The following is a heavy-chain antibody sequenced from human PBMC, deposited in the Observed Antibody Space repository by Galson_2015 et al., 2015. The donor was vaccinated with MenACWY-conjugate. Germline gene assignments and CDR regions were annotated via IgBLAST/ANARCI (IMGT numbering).Heavy chain of an antibody. Sequence: SVKVSCKASGGAFSNYAISWVRQAPGQGLEWMGRIIPFLGIANYAETFQGRVTITAEKSTTTVYMEVTGLRSDDPAVYYCAEPGLENNFRGGYWGQGTLGTVSS. CDR2: IIPFLGIA. V-gene: IGHV1-69*04. CDR1: GGAFSNYA. J-gene: IGHJ4*02. CDR3: AEPGLENNFRGGY. D-gene: IGHD1-1*01.